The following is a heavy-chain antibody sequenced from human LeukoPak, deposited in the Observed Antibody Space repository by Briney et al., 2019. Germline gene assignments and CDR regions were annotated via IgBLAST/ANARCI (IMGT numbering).Heavy chain of an antibody. D-gene: IGHD3-10*01. V-gene: IGHV3-21*01. CDR1: GFTFSRYS. CDR3: ARVSAGVVGMKDVFDI. J-gene: IGHJ3*02. Sequence: GGSLRLSCAASGFTFSRYSMNWVRQAPGKGLEWVSSISGSSSYIYYADSVKGRFTISRHNAKNSLYLQMNSLRAEDTAVYYCARVSAGVVGMKDVFDIWGQGTMVTVSS. CDR2: ISGSSSYI.